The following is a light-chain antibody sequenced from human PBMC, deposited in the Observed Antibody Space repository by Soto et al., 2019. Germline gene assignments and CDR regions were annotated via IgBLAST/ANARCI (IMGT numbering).Light chain of an antibody. V-gene: IGLV2-14*01. CDR2: EVT. CDR1: SSDVGGYNH. Sequence: QSALTQPASVSGSPGQSITISCTGTSSDVGGYNHVSCYQQHPGKAPKLIIYEVTNRPSGVSSRFSGSKSGNTASLTISGLQAEDEADYFCNSYTAQNTRVFGGGTKLTVL. J-gene: IGLJ3*02. CDR3: NSYTAQNTRV.